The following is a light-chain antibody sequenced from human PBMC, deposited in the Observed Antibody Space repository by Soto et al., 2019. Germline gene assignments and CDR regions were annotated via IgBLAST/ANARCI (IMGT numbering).Light chain of an antibody. CDR2: GAS. CDR1: QSVSSN. Sequence: EIVMTQSQATLSVSPGARATLSCRASQSVSSNLAWYQQKPGQAPRLLIYGASTRATGIPARFSGSGSGTEFTLTISSLQSEDFAVYYCQQYNNWPPGRTFGQGTKVEIK. CDR3: QQYNNWPPGRT. J-gene: IGKJ1*01. V-gene: IGKV3-15*01.